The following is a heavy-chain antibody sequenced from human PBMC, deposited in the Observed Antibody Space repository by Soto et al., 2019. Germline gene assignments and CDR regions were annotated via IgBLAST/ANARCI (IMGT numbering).Heavy chain of an antibody. D-gene: IGHD2-2*03. CDR1: GYSFTSYW. V-gene: IGHV5-51*01. CDR3: ARQLGYCSSTSCYSDYYYGMDV. Sequence: GESLKISCKGSGYSFTSYWIGWVRQMPGKGLEWMGIIYPGDSDTRYSPSFQGQVTISADKSISTAYLQWSSLKASDTAMYYCARQLGYCSSTSCYSDYYYGMDVWGQGTTVTV. CDR2: IYPGDSDT. J-gene: IGHJ6*02.